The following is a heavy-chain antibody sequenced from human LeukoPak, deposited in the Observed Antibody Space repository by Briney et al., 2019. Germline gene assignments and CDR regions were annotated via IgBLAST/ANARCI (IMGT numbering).Heavy chain of an antibody. CDR1: RYTLTELS. CDR2: FDPEDGET. CDR3: ATGAGRYYPLDY. D-gene: IGHD1-26*01. J-gene: IGHJ4*02. V-gene: IGHV1-24*01. Sequence: ASVKVSCKVSRYTLTELSMHWVRQAPGKGLEWMGGFDPEDGETIYAQKFQGRVTMTEDTSTDTAYMELSSLRSEDTAVYYCATGAGRYYPLDYWGQGTLVTVSS.